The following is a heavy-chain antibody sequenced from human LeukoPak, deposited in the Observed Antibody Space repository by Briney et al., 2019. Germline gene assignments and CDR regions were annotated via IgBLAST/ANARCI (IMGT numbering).Heavy chain of an antibody. V-gene: IGHV3-64*01. CDR1: GFIFSSYS. CDR3: ARVGDFSVAAFDI. J-gene: IGHJ3*02. D-gene: IGHD3-16*01. CDR2: SSNGGST. Sequence: GGSLRLSCTASGFIFSSYSMHWVRQAPGKGLEFSSNGGSTFYANSVKGRFAISRDTSKNTLYLQMGSLRAEYMAVYYCARVGDFSVAAFDIWGQGTMVTVSS.